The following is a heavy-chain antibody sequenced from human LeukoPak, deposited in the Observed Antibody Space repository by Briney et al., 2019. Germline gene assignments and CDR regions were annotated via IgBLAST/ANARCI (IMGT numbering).Heavy chain of an antibody. J-gene: IGHJ4*02. D-gene: IGHD5-18*01. CDR2: IYYSGST. CDR3: ARARELLRGYSYGYAFDY. Sequence: SETLSLTCTVSGGSISSYYWSWIRQPPGKGLEWIGYIYYSGSTNYNPSLKSRVTISVDTSKNQFSLKLSSVTAADTAVYYCARARELLRGYSYGYAFDYWGQGTLVTVSS. CDR1: GGSISSYY. V-gene: IGHV4-59*01.